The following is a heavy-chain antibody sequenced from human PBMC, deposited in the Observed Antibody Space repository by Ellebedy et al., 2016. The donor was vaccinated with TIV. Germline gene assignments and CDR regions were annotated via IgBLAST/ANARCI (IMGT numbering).Heavy chain of an antibody. D-gene: IGHD6-19*01. Sequence: MPSETLSLTCAVSGGSISSGGYYWSWIRQHPGKGLEWIGYIYYSGSTNYNPSLESRATISVDTSKNQFSLKLSSVTAADTAVYYCARGHSSGWHTFGGTDVWGQGTTVTV. V-gene: IGHV4-31*11. J-gene: IGHJ6*01. CDR1: GGSISSGGYY. CDR3: ARGHSSGWHTFGGTDV. CDR2: IYYSGST.